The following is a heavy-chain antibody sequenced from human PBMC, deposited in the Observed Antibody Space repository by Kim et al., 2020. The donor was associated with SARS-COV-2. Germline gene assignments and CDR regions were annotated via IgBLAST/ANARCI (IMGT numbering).Heavy chain of an antibody. CDR3: ATEVRRKPY. CDR2: IIPKFSTT. D-gene: IGHD1-1*01. V-gene: IGHV1-69*13. CDR1: GGGSFSTYA. J-gene: IGHJ4*02. Sequence: SVKVSCKASGGGSFSTYAISWVRQAPGQGLEWMGGIIPKFSTTTYAQKFQGRATVTADESTSTAYLELSGLRSDDTAVFYCATEVRRKPYWGQGTQVTVSS.